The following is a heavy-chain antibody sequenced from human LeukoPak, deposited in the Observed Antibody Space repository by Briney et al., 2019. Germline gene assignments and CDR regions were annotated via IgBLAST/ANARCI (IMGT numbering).Heavy chain of an antibody. V-gene: IGHV3-11*01. D-gene: IGHD3-9*01. CDR3: ASSWYYDILTGYHPLFDY. Sequence: GGSLRLSCAAPGFTFSDYYMSWIRQAPGKGLEWVSYISSSGSTIYYADSVKGRFTISRDNAKNSLYLQMNSLRAEDTAVYYCASSWYYDILTGYHPLFDYWGQGTLVTVSS. CDR1: GFTFSDYY. J-gene: IGHJ4*02. CDR2: ISSSGSTI.